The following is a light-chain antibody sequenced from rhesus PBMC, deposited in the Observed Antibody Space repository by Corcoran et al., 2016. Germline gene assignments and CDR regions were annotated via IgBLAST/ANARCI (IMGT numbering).Light chain of an antibody. J-gene: IGKJ2*01. CDR2: PAS. CDR1: QGISDY. Sequence: DIQMTQSPSSLSASVGDRATITCRASQGISDYLSWDQQKPGETPKRLTYPASTLQSGGPSRFRGSGSGTDYTFTISSLQPEDVATYYCQHGYGTPYSFGQGTKVEIK. CDR3: QHGYGTPYS. V-gene: IGKV1-36*02.